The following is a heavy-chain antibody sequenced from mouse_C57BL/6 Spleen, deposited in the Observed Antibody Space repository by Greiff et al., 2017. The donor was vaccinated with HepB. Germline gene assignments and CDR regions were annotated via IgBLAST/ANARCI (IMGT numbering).Heavy chain of an antibody. CDR3: ARGSYDVYYEWFAY. J-gene: IGHJ3*01. D-gene: IGHD2-3*01. V-gene: IGHV1-64*01. CDR2: IHPNSGNT. CDR1: GYTFTSYW. Sequence: VQLQQSGAELVKPGASVKLSCKASGYTFTSYWMHWVKQRPGQGLEWIGMIHPNSGNTNYNEKFKSKATLTVDKSSSTAYMQLSSLTSEDSAVYYCARGSYDVYYEWFAYWGQGTLVTVSA.